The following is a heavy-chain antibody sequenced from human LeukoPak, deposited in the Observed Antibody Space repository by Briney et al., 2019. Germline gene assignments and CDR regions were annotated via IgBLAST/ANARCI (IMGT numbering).Heavy chain of an antibody. Sequence: GWSLTPSRAASGFSFDDYGMRWVRQRPENGREWRSALNWNGDTTRYRASLQRRFPIHRDNAKDHLYLHINRRRDEPTALYYCPTDSSRDLPHNWGQGTVVTLPS. D-gene: IGHD6-6*01. CDR1: GFSFDDYG. CDR2: LNWNGDTT. V-gene: IGHV3-20*04. CDR3: PTDSSRDLPHN. J-gene: IGHJ1*01.